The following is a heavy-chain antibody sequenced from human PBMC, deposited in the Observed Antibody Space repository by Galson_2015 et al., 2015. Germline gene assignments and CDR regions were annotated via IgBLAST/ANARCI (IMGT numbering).Heavy chain of an antibody. CDR1: GFTFRSFA. CDR2: ISGSGDST. CDR3: AKTHSSSWTHYDY. Sequence: SLRLSCAASGFTFRSFAMTWVRQAPGKGLEWVSAISGSGDSTYYPDSVKGRFTISRDNSKDTLYLQMDSLRVDDTAVYYCAKTHSSSWTHYDYWGRGALVTVSS. D-gene: IGHD6-13*01. V-gene: IGHV3-23*01. J-gene: IGHJ4*02.